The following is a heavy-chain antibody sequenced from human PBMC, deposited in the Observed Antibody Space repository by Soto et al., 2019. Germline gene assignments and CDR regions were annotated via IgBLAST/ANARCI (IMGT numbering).Heavy chain of an antibody. CDR2: INSDRSST. CDR3: ARDAGELEPVYYFDY. J-gene: IGHJ4*02. Sequence: GGSLRLSCAASGFTFSSYWMHWVRQAPGKGLVWVSRINSDRSSTSYADSVKGRFTISRDNAKNTLYLQMNSLRAEDTAVYYCARDAGELEPVYYFDYWGRGTLVTVSS. CDR1: GFTFSSYW. V-gene: IGHV3-74*01. D-gene: IGHD1-1*01.